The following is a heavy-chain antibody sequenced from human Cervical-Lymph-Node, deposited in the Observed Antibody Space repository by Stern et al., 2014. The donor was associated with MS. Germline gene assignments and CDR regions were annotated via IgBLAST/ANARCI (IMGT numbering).Heavy chain of an antibody. J-gene: IGHJ6*02. CDR1: GFTFSNYG. CDR3: ARPWGMDV. Sequence: QVQLGQSGGGVLQPGRSLRLSCAASGFTFSNYGMHWVRQAPGKGLEWVAVIWYDGSSKYYADSVKGRFTISRDNSKNTLYLQMNSLRVEDTAVYYCARPWGMDVWGQGTTVTVSS. V-gene: IGHV3-33*01. CDR2: IWYDGSSK.